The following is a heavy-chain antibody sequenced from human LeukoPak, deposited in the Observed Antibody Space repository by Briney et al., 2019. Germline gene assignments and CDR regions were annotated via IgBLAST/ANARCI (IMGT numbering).Heavy chain of an antibody. CDR3: ATASYIVATPRYFDL. Sequence: GASVKVSCKVSGYTLTELSMHWVRQAPGKGLEWMGGFDPEDGETIYAQKFQGRVTTTEDTSTDTAYMELSSLRSEDTAVYYCATASYIVATPRYFDLWGRGTLVTVSS. CDR1: GYTLTELS. V-gene: IGHV1-24*01. CDR2: FDPEDGET. J-gene: IGHJ2*01. D-gene: IGHD5-12*01.